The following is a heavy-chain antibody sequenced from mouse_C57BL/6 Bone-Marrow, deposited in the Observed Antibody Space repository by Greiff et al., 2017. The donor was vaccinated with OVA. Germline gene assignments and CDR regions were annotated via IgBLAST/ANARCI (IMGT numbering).Heavy chain of an antibody. CDR1: GFTFSSYG. CDR3: ARHRGRWLPLDY. V-gene: IGHV5-6*01. Sequence: EVMLVESGGDLVKPGGSLKLSCAASGFTFSSYGMSWVRQTPDKRLEWVATISSGGSYTYYPDSVKGRFTISRDNAKNTLYLQMSSLKSEDTAMYYCARHRGRWLPLDYWGQGTTLTVSS. J-gene: IGHJ2*01. CDR2: ISSGGSYT. D-gene: IGHD2-3*01.